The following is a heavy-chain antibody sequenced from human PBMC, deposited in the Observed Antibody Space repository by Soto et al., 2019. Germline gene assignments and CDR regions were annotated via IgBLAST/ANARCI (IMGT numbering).Heavy chain of an antibody. Sequence: SVKVSCKSSGGTFSSYAISWVRQAPGQGLEWMGGIIPIFGTANYAQKFQGRVTITADESTSTAYMELSSLRSEDTAVYYCARARNIVVVVAATQNAFDIWGQGTMVTVSS. CDR3: ARARNIVVVVAATQNAFDI. CDR2: IIPIFGTA. D-gene: IGHD2-15*01. V-gene: IGHV1-69*13. J-gene: IGHJ3*02. CDR1: GGTFSSYA.